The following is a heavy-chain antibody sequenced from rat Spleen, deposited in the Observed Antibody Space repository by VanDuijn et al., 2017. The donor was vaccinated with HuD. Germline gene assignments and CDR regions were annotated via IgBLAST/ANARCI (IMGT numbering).Heavy chain of an antibody. D-gene: IGHD1-11*01. Sequence: EVKLVESGGGLVQPGRSLKLSCAASGFNFNDYWMAWVRQAPGKGLEWIGEINKDSSTMNYTTYLKDKFTISIDNAKNTLYLQMSKRGSNDTAVYYCARAPYGGYDYWGQGVMVTVSS. CDR1: GFNFNDYW. V-gene: IGHV4-2*01. J-gene: IGHJ2*01. CDR2: INKDSSTM. CDR3: ARAPYGGYDY.